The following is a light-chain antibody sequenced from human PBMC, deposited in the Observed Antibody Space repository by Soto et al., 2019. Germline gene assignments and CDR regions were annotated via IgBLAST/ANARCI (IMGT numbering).Light chain of an antibody. V-gene: IGKV1-5*03. CDR2: RAS. CDR1: QIISTC. J-gene: IGKJ3*01. Sequence: DIQLTQSPSSLSASVGDRVTITCRASQIISTCLAWYQQKSGEAPKLLIYRASNLVGGVPSRFSGSGSGTEFTLTISGLQPDDFSLYYCQPYETSAGTFGPGNKVDL. CDR3: QPYETSAGT.